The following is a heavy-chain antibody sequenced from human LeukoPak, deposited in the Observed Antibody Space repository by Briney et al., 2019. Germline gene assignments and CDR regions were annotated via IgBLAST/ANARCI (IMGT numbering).Heavy chain of an antibody. D-gene: IGHD1-26*01. CDR2: ISYDGSSK. CDR1: GFTISSYA. CDR3: AKPIVGPKRTHFDS. J-gene: IGHJ4*02. V-gene: IGHV3-30-3*02. Sequence: GGSLRLSCAASGFTISSYAMHWVRQAPGKGLEWVAVISYDGSSKYYADSVRGRFTISRDNSKNTLYLQMNSLRAEDTAVYYCAKPIVGPKRTHFDSWGQGTLVTASS.